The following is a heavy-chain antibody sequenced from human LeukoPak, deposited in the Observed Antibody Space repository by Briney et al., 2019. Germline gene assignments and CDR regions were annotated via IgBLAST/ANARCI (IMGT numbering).Heavy chain of an antibody. D-gene: IGHD6-6*01. CDR2: IDNGGSTT. CDR1: GFTFSSYW. J-gene: IGHJ4*02. V-gene: IGHV3-74*01. CDR3: ARVRSDYSSSSPPDY. Sequence: PGGSLRLSCVASGFTFSSYWMHRVRQDPRKGLVWVSRIDNGGSTTLYADSVRGRFIISRDNAKNTLYLQMNSLRPEDTAIYYCARVRSDYSSSSPPDYWGQGTPVTVSS.